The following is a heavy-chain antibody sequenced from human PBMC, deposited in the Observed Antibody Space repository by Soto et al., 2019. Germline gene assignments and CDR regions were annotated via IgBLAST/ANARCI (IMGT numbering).Heavy chain of an antibody. CDR2: TYYRSKWYN. V-gene: IGHV6-1*01. CDR1: GDSVSSNSAA. CDR3: ARDRGYCSSTSCYAFYYFDY. Sequence: SQTLSLTCAISGDSVSSNSAAWNWIRQSPSRGLEWLGRTYYRSKWYNDYAVSVKSRITINPDTSKNQFSLQLNSVTPEDTAVYYCARDRGYCSSTSCYAFYYFDYWGQGTLVTVSS. D-gene: IGHD2-2*01. J-gene: IGHJ4*02.